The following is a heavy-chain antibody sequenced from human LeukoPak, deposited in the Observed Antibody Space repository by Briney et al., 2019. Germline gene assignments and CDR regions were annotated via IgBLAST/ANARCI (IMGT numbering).Heavy chain of an antibody. CDR2: INQDGSEK. V-gene: IGHV3-7*01. J-gene: IGHJ4*02. D-gene: IGHD4-11*01. Sequence: GGSLRLSCAASGVTFSSYWRSWVRQAPGKGLEWVANINQDGSEKYYVDSVTRRFTISRDSAKNSLSLQMNSLRAEDTAVYYCARGYGNYGYWGQGTLVTVSS. CDR1: GVTFSSYW. CDR3: ARGYGNYGY.